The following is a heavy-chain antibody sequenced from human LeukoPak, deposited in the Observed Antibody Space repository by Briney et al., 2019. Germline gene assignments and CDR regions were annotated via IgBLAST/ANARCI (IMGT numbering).Heavy chain of an antibody. J-gene: IGHJ4*02. CDR1: GFTFSSYS. CDR3: ARDEEYSSGWYPY. Sequence: PGGSLRLSCAASGFTFSSYSMNWVRRAPGKGLEWVSSISSSSSYIYYADSVKGRFTISRDNAKNSLYLQMNSLRAEDTAVYYCARDEEYSSGWYPYWGQGTLVTVSS. V-gene: IGHV3-21*01. D-gene: IGHD6-19*01. CDR2: ISSSSSYI.